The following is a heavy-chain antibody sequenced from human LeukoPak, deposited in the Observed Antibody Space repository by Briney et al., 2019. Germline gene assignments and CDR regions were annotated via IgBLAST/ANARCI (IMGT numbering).Heavy chain of an antibody. CDR3: ARDSAYYYGSGSYSVYYYYYYGMDV. CDR2: IEQDGSEK. Sequence: GGSLRLSCAASGFTFRSYWMSWVREAPGKGLEWVANIEQDGSEKYYVDSVKGRFNISRDNAKNSLYLQMNSLRAEDTAVYYGARDSAYYYGSGSYSVYYYYYYGMDVWGQGTTVTVSS. V-gene: IGHV3-7*01. J-gene: IGHJ6*02. CDR1: GFTFRSYW. D-gene: IGHD3-10*01.